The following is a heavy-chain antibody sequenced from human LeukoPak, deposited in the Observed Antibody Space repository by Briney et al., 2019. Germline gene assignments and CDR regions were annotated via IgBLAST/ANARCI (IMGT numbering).Heavy chain of an antibody. Sequence: GGSLRLSCAASGFTFSSYAMSWVRQAPGKGMEWVSAISGSGGSTYYADSVKGRFTISRDNSKNTLYLQMNSLRAEDTAVYYCARGGGGYNLDYWGQGTLVTVSS. CDR3: ARGGGGYNLDY. D-gene: IGHD5-12*01. CDR2: ISGSGGST. CDR1: GFTFSSYA. J-gene: IGHJ4*02. V-gene: IGHV3-23*01.